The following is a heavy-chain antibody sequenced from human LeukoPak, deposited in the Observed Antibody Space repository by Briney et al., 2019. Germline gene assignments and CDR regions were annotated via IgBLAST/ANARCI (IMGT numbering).Heavy chain of an antibody. Sequence: GGSLRLSCAASGFTFSDYYMSWIRQAPGKGLEWVSYISSSGSTIYYADSVKGRFTISRDNSKNTLYLQMNSLRAEDTAVYYCARFQMATIGAFDIWGQGTMVTVSS. CDR3: ARFQMATIGAFDI. CDR2: ISSSGSTI. CDR1: GFTFSDYY. J-gene: IGHJ3*02. V-gene: IGHV3-11*01. D-gene: IGHD5-24*01.